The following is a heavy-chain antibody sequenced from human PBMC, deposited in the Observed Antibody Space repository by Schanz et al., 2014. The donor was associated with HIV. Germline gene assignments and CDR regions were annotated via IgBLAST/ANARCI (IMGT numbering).Heavy chain of an antibody. J-gene: IGHJ4*02. CDR3: AKEEQQLGGVGGYHFDY. Sequence: QVQLVESGGGVVQPGRSLRLSCAASGFTFSNYGMHWVRQAPGKGLEWVAVISYDGTNKYYADSVKGRFTISRDNSKNTLYLQMNSLRAEDTAVYYCAKEEQQLGGVGGYHFDYWGQGTLVTVSS. V-gene: IGHV3-30*18. CDR2: ISYDGTNK. CDR1: GFTFSNYG. D-gene: IGHD6-13*01.